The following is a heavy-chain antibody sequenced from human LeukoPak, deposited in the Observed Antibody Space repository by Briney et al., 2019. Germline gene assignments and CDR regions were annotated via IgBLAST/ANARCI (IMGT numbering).Heavy chain of an antibody. CDR1: GLIVSYNY. Sequence: GGSLRLSCAASGLIVSYNYMSWVRQAPGKGLEWVSSIYTTGTTYYRESVKGRFTISRDSSKTTVFLQMDSQRAEDTAVYYCAAQDTFFDSWGQGILVTVSS. V-gene: IGHV3-53*01. CDR3: AAQDTFFDS. CDR2: IYTTGTT. D-gene: IGHD2-15*01. J-gene: IGHJ4*02.